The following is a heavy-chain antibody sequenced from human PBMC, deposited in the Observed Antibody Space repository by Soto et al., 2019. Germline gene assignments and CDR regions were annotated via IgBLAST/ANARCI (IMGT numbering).Heavy chain of an antibody. CDR2: ISGGAGST. CDR1: GFTVSTHA. J-gene: IGHJ4*02. V-gene: IGHV3-23*01. CDR3: AKEGYVSGFL. D-gene: IGHD3-10*01. Sequence: VGSLRLSCAVSGFTVSTHAIIWVRQGPGKGLEWVSGISGGAGSTYYADSVKGRFTIYRDNSKNALYLQMNSLRVEDTAMYYCAKEGYVSGFLWGQGTLVTVSS.